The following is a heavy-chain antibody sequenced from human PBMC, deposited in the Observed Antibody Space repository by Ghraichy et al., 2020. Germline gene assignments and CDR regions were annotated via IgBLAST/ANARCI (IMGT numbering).Heavy chain of an antibody. CDR1: GGPITSGGYY. Sequence: TLSLTCTVSGGPITSGGYYWGWIRQLPGKGPEWIGYIFFSGTTYYNPSLRGRVTLSIDTSRNQFSLKLSSVTAADTAVYYCTRVGTCSGGSCDAHGWFDPWGQGTLVTVSS. J-gene: IGHJ5*02. V-gene: IGHV4-31*03. CDR2: IFFSGTT. CDR3: TRVGTCSGGSCDAHGWFDP. D-gene: IGHD2-15*01.